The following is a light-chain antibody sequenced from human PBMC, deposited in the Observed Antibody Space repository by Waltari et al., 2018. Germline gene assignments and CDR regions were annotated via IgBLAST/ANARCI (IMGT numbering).Light chain of an antibody. V-gene: IGLV2-8*01. CDR1: SSDVGAYDR. CDR2: EVR. CDR3: TSDAEGNNFYV. Sequence: QSALTQPPSASGSPGQSVTISCTGTSSDVGAYDRVSWYQQHPGKAPKLLIYEVRKRPAGVPGRFSGSRSRNTASLTVSGLQAEDEADYYCTSDAEGNNFYVFGTGTKVTVL. J-gene: IGLJ1*01.